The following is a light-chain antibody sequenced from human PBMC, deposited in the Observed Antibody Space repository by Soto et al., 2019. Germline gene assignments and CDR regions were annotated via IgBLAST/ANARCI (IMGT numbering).Light chain of an antibody. CDR2: DAS. Sequence: DIQMTQSPSTLSAPVGDRVTITCRASQSISSWLAWYQQKPGKAPKLLIYDASSLESGVPSRFSGSGSGTEFTLTISSLKPDDFATYYCQQYNSYWTFGQGTKVDIK. V-gene: IGKV1-5*01. CDR1: QSISSW. J-gene: IGKJ1*01. CDR3: QQYNSYWT.